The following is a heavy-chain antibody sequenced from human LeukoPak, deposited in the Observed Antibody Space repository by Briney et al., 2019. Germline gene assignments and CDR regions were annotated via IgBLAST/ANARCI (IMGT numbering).Heavy chain of an antibody. D-gene: IGHD6-13*01. Sequence: GGCLRLSCAASGFTFSSYAMSWVRQAPGKGLEWVSAISGSGGSTYYADSVKGRFTISRANSKNTLYLQMDSLRAEDTAVHYCAKGWKKSSNYYYYYYMDVWGKGTTVTVSS. CDR2: ISGSGGST. V-gene: IGHV3-23*01. CDR1: GFTFSSYA. CDR3: AKGWKKSSNYYYYYYMDV. J-gene: IGHJ6*03.